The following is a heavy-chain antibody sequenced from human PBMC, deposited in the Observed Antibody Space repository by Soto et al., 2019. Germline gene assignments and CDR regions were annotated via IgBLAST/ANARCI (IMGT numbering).Heavy chain of an antibody. CDR3: AKDTGVEGGSNWYNWFDP. V-gene: IGHV3-30*18. CDR1: GFTFNIYG. J-gene: IGHJ5*02. CDR2: ISYDGNNK. D-gene: IGHD6-13*01. Sequence: QAQLVESGGGVVQPGMSVRLSCAASGFTFNIYGMHWARQAPGKGLEWVAFISYDGNNKKYVESVKGRFTISRDNAKNTLYLQMNSLRAVDTAVYYCAKDTGVEGGSNWYNWFDPWGQGTLVTVSS.